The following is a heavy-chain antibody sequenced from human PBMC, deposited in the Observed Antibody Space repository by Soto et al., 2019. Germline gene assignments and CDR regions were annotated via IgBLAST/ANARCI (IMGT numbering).Heavy chain of an antibody. J-gene: IGHJ4*02. D-gene: IGHD3-3*02. CDR1: GFTFSTYT. CDR3: AKDRHPDGIRTFDS. Sequence: GGSLRLSCAASGFTFSTYTMNWVRQVPGKGLEWVSGISVSGSHTYYADSVKGRFTISRDNFRSILFLQMNSLRDEDTALYYCAKDRHPDGIRTFDSWGQGTLVTVSS. V-gene: IGHV3-23*01. CDR2: ISVSGSHT.